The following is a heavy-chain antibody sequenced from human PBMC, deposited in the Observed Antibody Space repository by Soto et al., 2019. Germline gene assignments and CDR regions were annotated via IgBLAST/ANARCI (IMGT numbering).Heavy chain of an antibody. CDR1: GFTFSSYG. V-gene: IGHV3-30*18. Sequence: PGGSLRLSCAASGFTFSSYGMHWVRQAPGKGLEWVAVISYDGSNKYYADSVKGRFTISRDNSKNTLYLQMNGLRAEDTAVYYCAKDARIAVAGYYFDYWGQGTLVTVSS. CDR2: ISYDGSNK. CDR3: AKDARIAVAGYYFDY. J-gene: IGHJ4*02. D-gene: IGHD6-19*01.